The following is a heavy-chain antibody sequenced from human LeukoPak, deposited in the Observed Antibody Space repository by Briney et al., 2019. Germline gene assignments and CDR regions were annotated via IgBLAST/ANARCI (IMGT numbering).Heavy chain of an antibody. CDR2: IYYSGST. J-gene: IGHJ4*02. D-gene: IGHD3-9*01. CDR1: GGSISSSSYY. Sequence: SETLSLTCTVSGGSISSSSYYWGWIRQPPGKGLEWIGSIYYSGSTYYNPSLESRVTISVDTSKNQFSLKLSSVTAADTAVYYCARGGETTRLRYFDWLLYDPVADPPIWGQGTLVTVSS. CDR3: ARGGETTRLRYFDWLLYDPVADPPI. V-gene: IGHV4-39*07.